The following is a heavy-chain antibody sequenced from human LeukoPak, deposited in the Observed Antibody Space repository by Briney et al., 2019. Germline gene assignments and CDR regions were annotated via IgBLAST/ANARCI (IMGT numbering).Heavy chain of an antibody. J-gene: IGHJ3*02. Sequence: PGGSLRLSCVASGFTFSNYGMSWVRQAPGKGLDWVSGITGGGGSTYYADSVKGRFTISRDNPKNALYLQMNSLRAEDTAVYYCAKSRWETYAVRAFDIWGQGTMVTVSS. V-gene: IGHV3-23*01. CDR3: AKSRWETYAVRAFDI. CDR1: GFTFSNYG. D-gene: IGHD1-26*01. CDR2: ITGGGGST.